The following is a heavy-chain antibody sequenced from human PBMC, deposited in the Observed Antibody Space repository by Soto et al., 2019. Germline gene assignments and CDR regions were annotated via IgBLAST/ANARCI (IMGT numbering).Heavy chain of an antibody. CDR2: ISYDGSNK. CDR1: GFTFSSYG. Sequence: GGSLRLSCAASGFTFSSYGMHWVRQAPGKGLEWVAVISYDGSNKYYADSVKGRFTISRDNSKNTLYLQMNSLRAEDAAVYYGATGYGMDVWGQGTTVTVSS. CDR3: ATGYGMDV. J-gene: IGHJ6*02. V-gene: IGHV3-30*03.